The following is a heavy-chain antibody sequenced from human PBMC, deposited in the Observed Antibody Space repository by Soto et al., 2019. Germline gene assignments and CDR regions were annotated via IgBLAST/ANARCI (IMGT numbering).Heavy chain of an antibody. CDR3: ARATRSNQGDY. Sequence: ASVKVSCKASGGTFSSYTISWVRQAPGQGLEWMGRIIPILGIANYAQKFQGRVTITADKSTSTAYMELSSLRSEDTAVYYCARATRSNQGDYWGQGTLVTVSS. J-gene: IGHJ4*02. CDR2: IIPILGIA. V-gene: IGHV1-69*02. CDR1: GGTFSSYT.